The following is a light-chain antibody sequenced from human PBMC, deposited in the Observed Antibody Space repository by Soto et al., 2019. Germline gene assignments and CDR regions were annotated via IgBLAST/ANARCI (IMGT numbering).Light chain of an antibody. CDR2: GAS. CDR1: QSVSSNY. Sequence: ENVLTQSPGTLSLSPGERATLSCRASQSVSSNYFAWHQQKPGQAPRLLIYGASSRATGIPDRFSGSGSGTDFTLTISRLEPEDFAVYYCLQYGSSPLFAFGPGTKVDIK. V-gene: IGKV3-20*01. CDR3: LQYGSSPLFA. J-gene: IGKJ3*01.